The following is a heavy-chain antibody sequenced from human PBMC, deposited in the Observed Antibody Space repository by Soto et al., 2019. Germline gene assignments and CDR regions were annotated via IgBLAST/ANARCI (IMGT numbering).Heavy chain of an antibody. CDR1: GYTFTSYN. Sequence: QVQLVQSGAEVKKPGASVKVSCKASGYTFTSYNIHWVRQAPGQGLEWVGMINPRGFFTTYAQKFRGRVTMTWDTSTSVVYMELTNLRSEDTAGYYCARAAGLFGELFWFDPWGQGTLVSVSS. CDR3: ARAAGLFGELFWFDP. V-gene: IGHV1-46*01. J-gene: IGHJ5*02. D-gene: IGHD3-10*02. CDR2: INPRGFFT.